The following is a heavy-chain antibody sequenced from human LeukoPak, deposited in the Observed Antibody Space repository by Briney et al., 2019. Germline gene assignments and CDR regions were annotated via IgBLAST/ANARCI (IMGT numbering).Heavy chain of an antibody. Sequence: SETLSLTCTVSGCSVSSYYWSWIRQPPGKGLEWVGYIYYSGSTNYNPSLKSRVTISVDTSKNQFSLKLSSVTAADTAVYHCAREAMYSYGNNFDYWGQGTLVTVSS. D-gene: IGHD5-18*01. CDR3: AREAMYSYGNNFDY. J-gene: IGHJ4*02. V-gene: IGHV4-59*02. CDR2: IYYSGST. CDR1: GCSVSSYY.